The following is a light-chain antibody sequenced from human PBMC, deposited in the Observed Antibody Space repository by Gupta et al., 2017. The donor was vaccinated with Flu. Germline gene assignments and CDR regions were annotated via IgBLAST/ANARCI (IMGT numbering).Light chain of an antibody. CDR1: PCLACRGVNTY. J-gene: IGKJ2*01. CDR3: QQRANWPYT. Sequence: TPVPLSPSACTSRPCLACRGVNTYLNWYQQRPGQAPRSLIYGASYRATGVPDRFSGSGSGTDFTLSISSVEAEDVAIYYCQQRANWPYTVGQGTKLEI. V-gene: IGKV2-30*01. CDR2: GAS.